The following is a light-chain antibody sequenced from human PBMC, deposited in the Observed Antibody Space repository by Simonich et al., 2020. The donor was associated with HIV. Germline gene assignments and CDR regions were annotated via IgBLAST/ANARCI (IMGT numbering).Light chain of an antibody. V-gene: IGLV2-8*01. CDR1: NSDVGGYNY. Sequence: QSALTQPASVSGSPGQSITISCTGTNSDVGGYNYVSWDQQHPGKAPKVMIYDVSKRPSGVPDRFSGSKSGNTASLTVSGRQAEDEADYYCSSYAGSNNLVFGGGTKLTVL. CDR2: DVS. CDR3: SSYAGSNNLV. J-gene: IGLJ2*01.